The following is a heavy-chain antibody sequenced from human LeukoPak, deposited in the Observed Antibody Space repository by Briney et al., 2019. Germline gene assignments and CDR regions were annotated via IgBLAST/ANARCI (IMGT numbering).Heavy chain of an antibody. Sequence: SETLSLTCAVYGGSFSGYYWSWIRQPPGKGLEWNGEINHSGSTNYNPSLKSRVTISVDTSKNQFSLKLSSVTAADTAVYYCARGWDIVVVVAATPFDYWGQGTLVTVSA. D-gene: IGHD2-15*01. CDR2: INHSGST. V-gene: IGHV4-34*01. CDR3: ARGWDIVVVVAATPFDY. J-gene: IGHJ4*02. CDR1: GGSFSGYY.